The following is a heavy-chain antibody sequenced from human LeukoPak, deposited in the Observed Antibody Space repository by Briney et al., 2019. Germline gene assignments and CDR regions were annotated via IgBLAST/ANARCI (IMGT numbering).Heavy chain of an antibody. D-gene: IGHD6-13*01. V-gene: IGHV1-46*01. CDR1: GYTFSIYN. CDR2: INPSGGSA. Sequence: GASVKVSCKASGYTFSIYNMHWVRQAPGQGLEWMGIINPSGGSASDAQKFQGRLTMTRDTSTSTLCMELSSLRSEDTAVYYCAREGVAATGLDYWGQGTLVTVSS. CDR3: AREGVAATGLDY. J-gene: IGHJ4*02.